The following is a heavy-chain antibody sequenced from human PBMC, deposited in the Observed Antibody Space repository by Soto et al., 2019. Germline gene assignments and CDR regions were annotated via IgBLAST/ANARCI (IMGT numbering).Heavy chain of an antibody. CDR3: ARSSGCSSTSCYNWFDP. CDR2: IIPIFGTA. J-gene: IGHJ5*02. CDR1: GGTFSSYA. Sequence: ASVKVSCKASGGTFSSYAISWVLQAPGQGLEWMGGIIPIFGTANYAQKFQGRVTITADKSTSTAYMELSSLRSEDTAVYYCARSSGCSSTSCYNWFDPWGQGTLVTVSS. V-gene: IGHV1-69*06. D-gene: IGHD2-2*01.